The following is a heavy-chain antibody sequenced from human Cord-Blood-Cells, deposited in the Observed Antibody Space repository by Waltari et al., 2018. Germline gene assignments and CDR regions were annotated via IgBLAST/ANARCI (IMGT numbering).Heavy chain of an antibody. J-gene: IGHJ4*02. CDR2: ISSSSSYI. Sequence: EVQLVESGGGLVKPGGSLRLSCAASGFTFRSVTMNWVRQAPGKGLEWVSSISSSSSYIYYADSVKGRFTISRDNAKNSLYLQMNSLRAEDTAVYYCARDSSGWFDYWGQGTLVTVSS. CDR1: GFTFRSVT. CDR3: ARDSSGWFDY. D-gene: IGHD6-19*01. V-gene: IGHV3-21*01.